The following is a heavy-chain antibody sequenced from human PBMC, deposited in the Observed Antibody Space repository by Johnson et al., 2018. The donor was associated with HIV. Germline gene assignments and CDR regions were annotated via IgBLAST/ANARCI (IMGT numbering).Heavy chain of an antibody. J-gene: IGHJ3*02. CDR2: IGTAGDT. CDR3: ARRADAFDI. CDR1: GFTFSSYD. Sequence: VQLVESGGGLVQPGGSLRLSCAASGFTFSSYDMHWVRQTTGKGLESVSGIGTAGDTYYPGSVKGRFTISRENAKNSLYLQMNSLRAGDTAVYYCARRADAFDIWGQGTMVTVSS. V-gene: IGHV3-13*01.